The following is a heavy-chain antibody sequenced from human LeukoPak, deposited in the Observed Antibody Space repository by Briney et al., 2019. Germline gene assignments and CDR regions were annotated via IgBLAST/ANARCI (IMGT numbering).Heavy chain of an antibody. V-gene: IGHV3-30*02. J-gene: IGHJ4*02. D-gene: IGHD3-10*01. CDR1: RFTFSSHG. CDR2: IRSDAINK. Sequence: GGSLRLSCAASRFTFSSHGIHWVRQAPGKGLEWVAFIRSDAINKYYADSVKGRFTISRDNSKNTLYLQLSSLRAEDTAVYYCARDRSESYYLFDYWGQGTLVTVSS. CDR3: ARDRSESYYLFDY.